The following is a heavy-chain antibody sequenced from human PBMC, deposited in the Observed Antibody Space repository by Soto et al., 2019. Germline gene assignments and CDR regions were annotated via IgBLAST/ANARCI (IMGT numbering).Heavy chain of an antibody. Sequence: KIACKASTVSVRNYYMHLARQTPGQGLEWMGIVKPYNRTKNAERYQGRVTMTRDTSTNTLYMELSSLTSEDTVVYCFARGGFFSFVSLVDYWGEGTLVTV. CDR2: VKPYNRT. CDR1: TVSVRNYY. V-gene: IGHV1-46*03. D-gene: IGHD2-15*01. CDR3: ARGGFFSFVSLVDY. J-gene: IGHJ4*02.